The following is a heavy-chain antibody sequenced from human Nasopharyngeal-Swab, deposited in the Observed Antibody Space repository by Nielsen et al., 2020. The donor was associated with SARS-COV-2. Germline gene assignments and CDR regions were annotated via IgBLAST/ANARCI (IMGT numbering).Heavy chain of an antibody. CDR3: AKEQGTGWQHHFDY. V-gene: IGHV3-33*06. J-gene: IGHJ4*02. CDR2: IWYDGSNK. D-gene: IGHD6-19*01. CDR1: GFTFSSYG. Sequence: GESLKISCAASGFTFSSYGMHWVRQAPGKGLEWVAVIWYDGSNKYYADSVKGRFTISRDNSKNTLYLQMNSLRAEDTAVYYCAKEQGTGWQHHFDYWGQGTLVTVSS.